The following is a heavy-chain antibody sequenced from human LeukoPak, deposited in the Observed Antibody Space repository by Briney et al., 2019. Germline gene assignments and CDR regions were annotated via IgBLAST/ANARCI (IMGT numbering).Heavy chain of an antibody. J-gene: IGHJ3*02. D-gene: IGHD2/OR15-2a*01. CDR1: GGSITTDH. V-gene: IGHV4-59*01. CDR2: IYYSGRT. Sequence: SETLSLTCTVSGGSITTDHWNWIRQPPRKGLEWIGCIYYSGRTYYNPSLESRVTISVDMSKSQFSLRLTSVTAADTALYYCARKNDFEIWGQGTLVTVSS. CDR3: ARKNDFEI.